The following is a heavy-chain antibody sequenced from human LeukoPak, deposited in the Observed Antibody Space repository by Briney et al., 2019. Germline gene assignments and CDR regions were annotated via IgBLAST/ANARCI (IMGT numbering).Heavy chain of an antibody. CDR2: IYTSGST. Sequence: PSETLSLTCTVSGGSISSYYWSWIRQPAGKGLEWIGRIYTSGSTNYNPSLKSRVTMSVDTSKNQFSPKLSSVTAADTAVYYCARSVDEYCSSTSCLYAFDIWGQGTMVTVSS. D-gene: IGHD2-2*01. CDR3: ARSVDEYCSSTSCLYAFDI. J-gene: IGHJ3*02. V-gene: IGHV4-4*07. CDR1: GGSISSYY.